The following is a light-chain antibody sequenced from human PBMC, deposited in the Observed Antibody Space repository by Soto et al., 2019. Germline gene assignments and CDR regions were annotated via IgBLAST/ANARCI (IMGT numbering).Light chain of an antibody. CDR3: QQYTTSPAVT. Sequence: EIVLTQSPGTLSLSPGERASLSCRASQSVSSSYLAWYQQKTGQAPRLLIYGASSRATGIPDRFSGSGSGTDFTLTISRLEPEDFAVYYCQQYTTSPAVTFGPGTKVDIK. CDR1: QSVSSSY. J-gene: IGKJ3*01. V-gene: IGKV3-20*01. CDR2: GAS.